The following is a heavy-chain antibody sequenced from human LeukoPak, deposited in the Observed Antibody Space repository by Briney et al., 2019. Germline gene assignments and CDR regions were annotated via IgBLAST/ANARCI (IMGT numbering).Heavy chain of an antibody. V-gene: IGHV4-39*07. CDR2: IYYSGST. J-gene: IGHJ4*02. CDR3: ARAGWYTLDN. D-gene: IGHD2-15*01. CDR1: GGSISSSSYY. Sequence: SETLSLTCTVSGGSISSSSYYWGWIRQPPGKGLEWIGSIYYSGSTNYNPSLKSRVTISVDNSKNQFSLKMSSMTAADTAVYYCARAGWYTLDNWGQGTLVTVSS.